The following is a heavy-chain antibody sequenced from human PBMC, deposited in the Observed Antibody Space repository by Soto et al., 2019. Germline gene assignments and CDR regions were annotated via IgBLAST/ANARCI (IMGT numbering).Heavy chain of an antibody. Sequence: SETLSLTCTVSGGSISSYYWSWIRQPPGKGLEWIGYIYYSGSTNYNPSLKSRVTISVDTSKKQFSLKLSSVTAADTAVYCCARVESDYYDSSGYFFDYWGQGTLVTVSS. J-gene: IGHJ4*02. V-gene: IGHV4-59*01. CDR1: GGSISSYY. CDR2: IYYSGST. D-gene: IGHD3-22*01. CDR3: ARVESDYYDSSGYFFDY.